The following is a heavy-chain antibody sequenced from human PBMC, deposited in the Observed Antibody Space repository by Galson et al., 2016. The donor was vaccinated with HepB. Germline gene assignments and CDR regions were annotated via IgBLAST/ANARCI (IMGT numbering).Heavy chain of an antibody. CDR1: GVSISRNKYY. CDR3: PRRGQGLPHY. Sequence: LSLTCTVSGVSISRNKYYWGWIRQPPGRGLEWIGSIYYSGTTYSNPSLKSRVTLSIDTSKNQFSLKLSSVTAAGTAVYYCPRRGQGLPHYWGQGTPVTVSS. D-gene: IGHD6-19*01. V-gene: IGHV4-39*01. CDR2: IYYSGTT. J-gene: IGHJ4*02.